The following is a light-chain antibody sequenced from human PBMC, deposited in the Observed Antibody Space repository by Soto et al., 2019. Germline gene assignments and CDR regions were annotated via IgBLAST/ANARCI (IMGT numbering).Light chain of an antibody. J-gene: IGLJ3*02. CDR2: EVS. V-gene: IGLV2-14*01. CDR3: ATWDDSLSGWV. Sequence: QSVLTQPASVSGSPGQSITISCTGTSSDVGGYTFVSWYQHHPGKGPKLLISEVSNRPSGVSNRFSGSKSGNTASLTISGLQTEDAADYYCATWDDSLSGWVFGGGTQLTVL. CDR1: SSDVGGYTF.